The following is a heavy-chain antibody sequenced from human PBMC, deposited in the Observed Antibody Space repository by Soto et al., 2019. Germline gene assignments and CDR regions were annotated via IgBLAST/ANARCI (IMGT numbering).Heavy chain of an antibody. CDR1: GYTFTSYG. Sequence: QVQLVQSGAEVKKPGASVKVSCKASGYTFTSYGISWVRQAPGQGLEWMGWISAYNGNTNYAQKLQGRVTMTTDTATSTAYMERRSLRSDDTAVYYGAREGEYYYGSGTEGGWFDPWGQGTLVTVSS. CDR3: AREGEYYYGSGTEGGWFDP. D-gene: IGHD3-10*01. V-gene: IGHV1-18*01. CDR2: ISAYNGNT. J-gene: IGHJ5*02.